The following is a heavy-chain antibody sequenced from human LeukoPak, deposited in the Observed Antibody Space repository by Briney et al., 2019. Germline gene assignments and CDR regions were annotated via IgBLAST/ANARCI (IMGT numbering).Heavy chain of an antibody. D-gene: IGHD1-26*01. J-gene: IGHJ4*02. CDR2: INSADNVE. V-gene: IGHV3-48*03. Sequence: GGSLRLSCAASGFSLRSSEMNWVRQAPGKGPEWVAHINSADNVEYYTDSVRGRFTMSRDNAKDLLYLQMNSLRGEDTAVYYCAKKRGPTTELSFDYWGQGTLVTVSS. CDR3: AKKRGPTTELSFDY. CDR1: GFSLRSSE.